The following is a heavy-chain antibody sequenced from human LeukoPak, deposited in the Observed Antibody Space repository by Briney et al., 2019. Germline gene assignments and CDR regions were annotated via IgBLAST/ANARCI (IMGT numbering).Heavy chain of an antibody. CDR2: ISYDGSNK. V-gene: IGHV3-30*18. D-gene: IGHD3-10*02. CDR3: AKDYYVRTERPQIDY. Sequence: QSGGSLRLSCAASGFTFSSYGMHWVRQAPGKGREWGAVISYDGSNKYYADSVKGRFTISRDNSKNTLYLQMNSLRAEDTAVYYCAKDYYVRTERPQIDYWGQGTLVTVSS. CDR1: GFTFSSYG. J-gene: IGHJ4*02.